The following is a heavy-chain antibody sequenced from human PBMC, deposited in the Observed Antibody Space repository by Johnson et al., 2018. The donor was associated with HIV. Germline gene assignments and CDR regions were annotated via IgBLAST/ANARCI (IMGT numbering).Heavy chain of an antibody. CDR2: IWYDGSNK. CDR1: GFTFSSYG. D-gene: IGHD3-3*01. J-gene: IGHJ3*02. CDR3: ARVGISWSWRDAFDI. Sequence: QVQLVESGGGVVQPGRSLRLSCAASGFTFSSYGMHWVRQAPGKGLEWVAVIWYDGSNKYYADSVKGRFTISRDNSKNTLYLQMNSLRAEYTAVYYCARVGISWSWRDAFDIWGQGTMVTVSS. V-gene: IGHV3-33*01.